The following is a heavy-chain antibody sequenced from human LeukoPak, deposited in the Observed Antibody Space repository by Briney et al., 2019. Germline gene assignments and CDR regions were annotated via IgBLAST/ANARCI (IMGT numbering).Heavy chain of an antibody. CDR2: IKQDGSEK. D-gene: IGHD6-13*01. CDR1: GFTFSTYW. Sequence: PGGSLRLSCAASGFTFSTYWMSWVRQAPGKGLEWVANIKQDGSEKYYVDSVKGRFTISRENDKNSLYLQMNSLRAEDTAMYYCARDSAGNDYWGQGTLVTVSS. J-gene: IGHJ4*02. V-gene: IGHV3-7*01. CDR3: ARDSAGNDY.